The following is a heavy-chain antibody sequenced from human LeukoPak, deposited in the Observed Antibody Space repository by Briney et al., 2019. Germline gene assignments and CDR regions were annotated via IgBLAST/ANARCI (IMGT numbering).Heavy chain of an antibody. CDR2: IRSKANSYAT. J-gene: IGHJ6*03. CDR1: GFTFSGST. D-gene: IGHD2-15*01. CDR3: TGYCTGGSCQPEVYMDV. V-gene: IGHV3-73*01. Sequence: PGGSLRLSCAASGFTFSGSTMHWVRQASGKGLEWVGRIRSKANSYATAYAASVKGRFTISRDDSKNTAYLQMNSLKTEDTAVYYCTGYCTGGSCQPEVYMDVWGKGTTVTVSS.